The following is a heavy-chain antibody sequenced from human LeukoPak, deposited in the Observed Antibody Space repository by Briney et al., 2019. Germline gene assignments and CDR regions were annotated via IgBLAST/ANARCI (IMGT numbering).Heavy chain of an antibody. CDR2: IIPIFGTA. CDR3: ARSPAYYYDSSGVYYFDY. V-gene: IGHV1-69*13. J-gene: IGHJ4*02. Sequence: ASVTVSCKASGGTFSSYAISWVRQAPGQGLEWMGGIIPIFGTANYAQKFQGRVTITADESTSTAYMELSSLRSEDTAVYYCARSPAYYYDSSGVYYFDYWGQGTLVTVSS. D-gene: IGHD3-22*01. CDR1: GGTFSSYA.